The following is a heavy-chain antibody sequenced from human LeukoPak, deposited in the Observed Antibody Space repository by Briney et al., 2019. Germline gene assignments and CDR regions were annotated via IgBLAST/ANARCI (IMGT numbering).Heavy chain of an antibody. J-gene: IGHJ4*02. CDR3: ARDLLEMAGTNFDY. D-gene: IGHD5-24*01. CDR1: GDGVSSNSAA. Sequence: SQTLSLTCAISGDGVSSNSAAWNWIRQSPSRGLEWLGSTYYRSKWYNDYAVSVKSRITINPDTSKNQFSLQLNSVTPEDTAVYYCARDLLEMAGTNFDYWGQGTLVTVSS. CDR2: TYYRSKWYN. V-gene: IGHV6-1*01.